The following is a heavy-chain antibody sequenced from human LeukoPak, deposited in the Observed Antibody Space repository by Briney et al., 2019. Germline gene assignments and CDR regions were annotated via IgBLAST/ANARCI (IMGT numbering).Heavy chain of an antibody. V-gene: IGHV1-18*01. CDR1: GYTFTSYG. D-gene: IGHD6-13*01. J-gene: IGHJ4*02. CDR2: ISAYNGNT. Sequence: ASVKVSCKASGYTFTSYGISWVRQAPGQGLEWMGWISAYNGNTNYAQKLQGRVTMTTDTSTSTAYMELRSLRSDDTAVYYCARSLDSSSWYGLDYWGQGTLVTVSS. CDR3: ARSLDSSSWYGLDY.